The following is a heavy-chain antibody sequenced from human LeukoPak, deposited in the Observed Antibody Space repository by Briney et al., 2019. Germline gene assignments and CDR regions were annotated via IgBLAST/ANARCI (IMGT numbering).Heavy chain of an antibody. CDR2: IDPHSGGT. V-gene: IGHV1-2*02. CDR3: ARDGVAGSSDAFDI. CDR1: GYTFIGYY. J-gene: IGHJ3*02. Sequence: ASVKVSCKASGYTFIGYYMHWVRQAPGQGLEWMGWIDPHSGGTHFAQRFQGRVSMTLDTSISTAYMELTRLTSDDTAVYYCARDGVAGSSDAFDIWGQGTMVTVSA. D-gene: IGHD6-19*01.